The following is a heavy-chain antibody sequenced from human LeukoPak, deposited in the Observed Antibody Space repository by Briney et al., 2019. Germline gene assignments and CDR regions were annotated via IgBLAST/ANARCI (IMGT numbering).Heavy chain of an antibody. CDR2: LSKSGNT. D-gene: IGHD3-9*01. V-gene: IGHV4-59*01. CDR3: ARARYVNSFYAFDI. CDR1: AGSISIYY. J-gene: IGHJ3*02. Sequence: SQTLSLTCTVAAGSISIYYWSWIRLPPGKGLEWIGYLSKSGNTNYSPSLKSRVTIFGDTSKNQFFLKLSSVTAADTAMYYCARARYVNSFYAFDIWGQGTLVTVSS.